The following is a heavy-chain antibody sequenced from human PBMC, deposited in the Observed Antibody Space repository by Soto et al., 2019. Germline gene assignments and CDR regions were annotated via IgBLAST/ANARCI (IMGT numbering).Heavy chain of an antibody. V-gene: IGHV1-2*02. D-gene: IGHD3-9*01. CDR2: INPNSGGT. Sequence: ASVKVSCKASGYTFTGYYMHWVRQAPGQGLEWMGWINPNSGGTNYAQKFQGRVTMTRDTSISTAYMELSRLGSDDTAVYYCARDLTGYYDILTGYLGLGGMDVWGQGTTVTVSS. CDR3: ARDLTGYYDILTGYLGLGGMDV. CDR1: GYTFTGYY. J-gene: IGHJ6*02.